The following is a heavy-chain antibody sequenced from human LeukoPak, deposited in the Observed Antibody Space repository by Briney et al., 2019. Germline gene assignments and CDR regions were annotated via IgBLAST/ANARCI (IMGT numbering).Heavy chain of an antibody. Sequence: GGSLRLSCAASGFTFSTYAMHWARQAPGKGLEWVAVISYDGSLKYYADSVKGRFTISRDNSKNTLYLQMNSLRVEDTAVYYCVGGIRISDYWGQGTLVTVSS. J-gene: IGHJ4*02. CDR2: ISYDGSLK. D-gene: IGHD3-16*01. V-gene: IGHV3-30*04. CDR3: VGGIRISDY. CDR1: GFTFSTYA.